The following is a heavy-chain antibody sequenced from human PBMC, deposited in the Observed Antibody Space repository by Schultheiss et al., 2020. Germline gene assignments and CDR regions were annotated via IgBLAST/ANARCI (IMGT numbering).Heavy chain of an antibody. J-gene: IGHJ6*02. Sequence: GESLKISCAASGFTFSSYGMHWVRQAPGKGLEWVSGISGSGETTYYADSVKGRFTISRDNSKNTLYLQMNSLRADDTAVYYCARELRPYYYGMDVWGQGTTVTVSS. CDR3: ARELRPYYYGMDV. V-gene: IGHV3-NL1*01. CDR2: ISGSGETT. D-gene: IGHD4-17*01. CDR1: GFTFSSYG.